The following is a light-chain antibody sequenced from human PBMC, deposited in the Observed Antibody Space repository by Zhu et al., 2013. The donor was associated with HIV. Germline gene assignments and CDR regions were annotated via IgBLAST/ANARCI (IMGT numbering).Light chain of an antibody. CDR2: DAF. J-gene: IGKJ1*01. V-gene: IGKV3-15*01. CDR1: QSVIND. Sequence: EIVMTQSPATLSVSPGERATLSCRASQSVINDLAWYQQKPGQAPRLLLYDAFTRATGIPARFSCSGSATEFTLTISSLQSEDFAVYYCQQYNNWPWTFGQGTKVEIK. CDR3: QQYNNWPWT.